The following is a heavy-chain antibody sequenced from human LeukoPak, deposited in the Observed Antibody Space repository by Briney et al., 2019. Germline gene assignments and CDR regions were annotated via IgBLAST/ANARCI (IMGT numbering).Heavy chain of an antibody. J-gene: IGHJ4*02. CDR3: ARCSGGSCYGLAFDY. Sequence: PGGSLRLSCAASGFTFSSYAMSWVRQAPGKGLEWVSAISGSGGSTYYADSVKGRFTISRDNSKNTLYLQTNSLRAEDTAVYYCARCSGGSCYGLAFDYWGQGTLVTVSS. CDR2: ISGSGGST. V-gene: IGHV3-23*01. D-gene: IGHD2-15*01. CDR1: GFTFSSYA.